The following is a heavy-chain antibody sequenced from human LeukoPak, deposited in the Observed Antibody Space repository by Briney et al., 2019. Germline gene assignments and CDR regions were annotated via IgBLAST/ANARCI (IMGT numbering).Heavy chain of an antibody. J-gene: IGHJ4*02. CDR3: ARGWGGATLDY. V-gene: IGHV4-34*01. CDR1: GGSFSGYY. CDR2: INHSGST. Sequence: PSETLSLTCAAYGGSFSGYYWSWIRQPPGKGLEWIGEINHSGSTNYNPSLKSRVTISVDTSKNQFSLKLSSVTAADTAVYYCARGWGGATLDYWGQGTLVTVSS. D-gene: IGHD1-26*01.